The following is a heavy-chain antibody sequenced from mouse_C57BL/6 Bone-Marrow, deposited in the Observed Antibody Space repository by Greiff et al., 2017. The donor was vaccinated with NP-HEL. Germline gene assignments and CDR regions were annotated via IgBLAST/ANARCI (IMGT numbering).Heavy chain of an antibody. CDR3: ASLTVVDY. CDR1: GYTFTSYT. D-gene: IGHD1-1*01. J-gene: IGHJ2*01. V-gene: IGHV1-4*01. Sequence: VQLQQSGAELARPGASAKMSCKASGYTFTSYTMHWVKQRPGQGLEWIGYINPSSGYTKYNQKFKDKATLTADKSSSTAYMQLSSLTSEDSAVYYCASLTVVDYWGQGTTLTVSS. CDR2: INPSSGYT.